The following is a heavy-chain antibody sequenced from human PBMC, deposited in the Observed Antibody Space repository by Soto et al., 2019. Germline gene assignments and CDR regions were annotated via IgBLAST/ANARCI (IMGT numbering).Heavy chain of an antibody. CDR2: INAGNGNT. CDR1: GYTFTSYA. D-gene: IGHD3-16*02. J-gene: IGHJ3*02. V-gene: IGHV1-3*01. Sequence: GASVKVSCKASGYTFTSYAMHWVRQAPGQRLEWMGWINAGNGNTKYSQKFQGRVTITRDTSASTAYMELSSLRSEDTAVYYCARDPREITFVGVIVDDAFDIWGQGTMVTGSS. CDR3: ARDPREITFVGVIVDDAFDI.